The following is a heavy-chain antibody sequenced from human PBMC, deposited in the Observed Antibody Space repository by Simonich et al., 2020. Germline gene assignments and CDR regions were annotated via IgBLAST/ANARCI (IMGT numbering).Heavy chain of an antibody. V-gene: IGHV3-30*07. Sequence: QVQLVESGGGVVQPGRSLRLSCAASGFTFSSYAMDWVRQAPGKGLEWGAVISYDGSNKYYADSVKGRFTISRDNSKNTLYLQMNSLRAEDTAVYYCAREGLLLDAFDIWGQGTMVTVSS. J-gene: IGHJ3*02. CDR2: ISYDGSNK. CDR1: GFTFSSYA. CDR3: AREGLLLDAFDI. D-gene: IGHD2-15*01.